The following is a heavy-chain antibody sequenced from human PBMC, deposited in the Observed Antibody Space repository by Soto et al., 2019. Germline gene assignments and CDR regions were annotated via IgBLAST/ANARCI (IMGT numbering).Heavy chain of an antibody. D-gene: IGHD3-16*01. V-gene: IGHV4-39*01. CDR3: ARHKGGYYSGVDV. CDR2: IYYSGTT. CDR1: GGSISSNSYY. J-gene: IGHJ6*02. Sequence: QLQLQESGPGLVKPSETLSLTCTVSGGSISSNSYYWAWIRQPPGKGLEWIGNIYYSGTTYYNPSLKSRVTISGYTSKNQFSLKLSSVTAADTAVYYCARHKGGYYSGVDVWGQGTTVTVSS.